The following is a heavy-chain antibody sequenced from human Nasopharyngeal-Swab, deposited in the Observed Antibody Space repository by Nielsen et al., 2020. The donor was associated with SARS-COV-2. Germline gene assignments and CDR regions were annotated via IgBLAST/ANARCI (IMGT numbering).Heavy chain of an antibody. Sequence: GESLKISCAASGFAFIDYSMDWVRQAPGKGLEWVSHITSSSSTRYYADSVKGRFTVSRDNAKNSLYLQMNSLRAEDTAVYYCVSGVGGYWGQGTLVTVSS. V-gene: IGHV3-48*01. CDR3: VSGVGGY. CDR2: ITSSSSTR. D-gene: IGHD2-15*01. CDR1: GFAFIDYS. J-gene: IGHJ4*02.